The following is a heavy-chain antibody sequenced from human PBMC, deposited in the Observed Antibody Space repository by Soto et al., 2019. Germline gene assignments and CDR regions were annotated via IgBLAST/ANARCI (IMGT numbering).Heavy chain of an antibody. V-gene: IGHV3-23*01. CDR2: ISGSGGST. CDR1: GFTFSSYA. CDR3: AKAGVVAAGNYYYYYYMDV. Sequence: GGSLRLSCAASGFTFSSYAMSWVRQAPGKGLEWVSAISGSGGSTYYADSVKGRFTISRDNSKNTLYLQMNSLRAEEKTVYYCAKAGVVAAGNYYYYYYMDVWGKGTTVTVSS. J-gene: IGHJ6*03. D-gene: IGHD2-2*01.